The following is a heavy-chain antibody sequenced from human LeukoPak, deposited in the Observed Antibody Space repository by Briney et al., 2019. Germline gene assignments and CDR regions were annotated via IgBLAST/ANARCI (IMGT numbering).Heavy chain of an antibody. V-gene: IGHV3-15*01. CDR2: IKSRTDGGTA. CDR1: GFSFTNAW. J-gene: IGHJ4*02. CDR3: SSGAVAAYFDH. D-gene: IGHD6-19*01. Sequence: GSLRLSCAASGFSFTNAWMSWVRQAPGKGLEWVGRIKSRTDGGTADYAAPVKGRFTISGDDSKNTLYLQMNSLKTEDTAVYYCSSGAVAAYFDHWGLGTLVTVSS.